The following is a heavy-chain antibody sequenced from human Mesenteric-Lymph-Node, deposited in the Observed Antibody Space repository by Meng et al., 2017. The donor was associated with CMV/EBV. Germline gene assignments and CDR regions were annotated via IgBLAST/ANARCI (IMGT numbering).Heavy chain of an antibody. CDR3: ARGRMRITIFGVVTYMDV. V-gene: IGHV3-73*01. J-gene: IGHJ6*02. D-gene: IGHD3-3*01. Sequence: GGSLRLSCAASGFTFSGSAMHWVRQASGKGLEWVGRIRSKANSYATAYAASVKGRFTISRDDSKNTAYLQMNSLKTEDTAVYYCARGRMRITIFGVVTYMDVWGQGTTVTVSS. CDR2: IRSKANSYAT. CDR1: GFTFSGSA.